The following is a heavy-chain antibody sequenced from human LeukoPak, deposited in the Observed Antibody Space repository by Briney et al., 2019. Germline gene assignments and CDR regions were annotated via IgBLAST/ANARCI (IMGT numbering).Heavy chain of an antibody. CDR1: GYTFTTYY. CDR2: INPSGGST. J-gene: IGHJ3*02. V-gene: IGHV1-46*03. Sequence: GASVKVSCKASGYTFTTYYMHWLRQAPGQGLQWMGIINPSGGSTTYPQKFQGRVTMTRDTSTSTVYMELSSLRSEDTAVYYCACVVRGAFDIWGQGTLVTVSS. CDR3: ACVVRGAFDI. D-gene: IGHD2-21*01.